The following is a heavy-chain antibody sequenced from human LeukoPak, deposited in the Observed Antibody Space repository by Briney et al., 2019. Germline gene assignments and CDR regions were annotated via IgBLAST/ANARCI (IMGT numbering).Heavy chain of an antibody. Sequence: ASVKVSCKASGYTFTSYGISWVRQAPGQGREWMGWISAYNGNTNYAQKLQGRVTMTTDTSTSTAYMELRSLRSDDTAVYYCARVGEITMIVVDTDYWGQGTLVTVSS. D-gene: IGHD3-22*01. V-gene: IGHV1-18*01. CDR1: GYTFTSYG. CDR2: ISAYNGNT. CDR3: ARVGEITMIVVDTDY. J-gene: IGHJ4*02.